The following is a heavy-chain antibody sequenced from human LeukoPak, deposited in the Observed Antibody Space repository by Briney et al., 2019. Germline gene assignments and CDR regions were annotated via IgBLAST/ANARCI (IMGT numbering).Heavy chain of an antibody. CDR2: ITPLFGTA. Sequence: GASVTVSCTASGGTFSQYTISGVGQRPGQGLEWVEGITPLFGTANYAQKFQGRVTITADESASTAYMALSSPRSEDTAVYYCARDSSDIRSLIAHWGQGTLVTVSS. CDR1: GGTFSQYT. D-gene: IGHD2-15*01. CDR3: ARDSSDIRSLIAH. J-gene: IGHJ1*01. V-gene: IGHV1-69*13.